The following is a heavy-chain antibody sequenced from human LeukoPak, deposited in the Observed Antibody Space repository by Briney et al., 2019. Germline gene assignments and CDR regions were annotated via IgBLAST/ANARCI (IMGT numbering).Heavy chain of an antibody. CDR2: IYYSGST. Sequence: SETLSLTCTVSGGSVSSGSYYWSWLRQPPGTGLEWIGYIYYSGSTNYNPSLKSRVTISVDTSKNQFSLKLSSVTAADTAVYYCAREVGRYYDSSGSRYNWFDPWGQGTLVTVSS. J-gene: IGHJ5*02. D-gene: IGHD3-22*01. CDR1: GGSVSSGSYY. V-gene: IGHV4-61*01. CDR3: AREVGRYYDSSGSRYNWFDP.